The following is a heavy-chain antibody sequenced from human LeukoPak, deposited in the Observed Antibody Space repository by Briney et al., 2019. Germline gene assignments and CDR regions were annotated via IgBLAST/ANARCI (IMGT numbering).Heavy chain of an antibody. D-gene: IGHD3-10*01. CDR1: GGSISSSSYY. CDR3: ARQSITMVRGAFDY. V-gene: IGHV4-39*01. J-gene: IGHJ4*02. CDR2: IYYSGST. Sequence: SETLSLTCTVSGGSISSSSYYWGWIRKLPGKGLEWIGSIYYSGSTYYNPSLKSRVTISVDTSKNQFSLKLSSVTAADTAVYYCARQSITMVRGAFDYWGQGTLVTVSS.